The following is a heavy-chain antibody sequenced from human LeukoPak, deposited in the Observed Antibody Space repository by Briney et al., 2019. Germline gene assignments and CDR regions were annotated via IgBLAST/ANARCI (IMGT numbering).Heavy chain of an antibody. CDR2: ISSSSSYI. V-gene: IGHV3-21*01. J-gene: IGHJ6*02. CDR1: GFTFSNYW. Sequence: PGGSLRLSCAASGFTFSNYWMHWVRQAPGKGLEWVSSISSSSSYIYYADSVKGRFTISRDNAKNSLYLQMNSLRAEDTAVYYCARDFGSCMDVWGQGTTVTVSS. D-gene: IGHD2-15*01. CDR3: ARDFGSCMDV.